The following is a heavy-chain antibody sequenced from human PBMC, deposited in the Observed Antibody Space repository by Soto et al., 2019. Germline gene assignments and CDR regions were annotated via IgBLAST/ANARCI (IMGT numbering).Heavy chain of an antibody. CDR2: IYYSGST. J-gene: IGHJ6*02. V-gene: IGHV4-59*01. CDR3: ARDNRIQLNGMDV. CDR1: GGSISSYY. D-gene: IGHD5-18*01. Sequence: PSETLCLTCTVSGGSISSYYWSWIRQPPGKGLEWIGYIYYSGSTNYNPSLKSRVTISVDTSKNQFSLKLSSVTAADTAVYYCARDNRIQLNGMDVWGQGTTVTVSS.